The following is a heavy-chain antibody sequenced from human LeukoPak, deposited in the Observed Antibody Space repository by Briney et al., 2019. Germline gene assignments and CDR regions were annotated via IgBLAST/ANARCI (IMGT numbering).Heavy chain of an antibody. CDR3: ARDGPTYYYDSSGYPSRGYYFDY. J-gene: IGHJ4*02. Sequence: GASVKVSCKASGYTFTSYGISWVRQAPGQGLEWMGWISAYNGNTNYAQKLQGRVTMTTDTSTSTAYMELRSLRSDDTAVYYCARDGPTYYYDSSGYPSRGYYFDYWGQGTLVTVSS. D-gene: IGHD3-22*01. CDR1: GYTFTSYG. CDR2: ISAYNGNT. V-gene: IGHV1-18*01.